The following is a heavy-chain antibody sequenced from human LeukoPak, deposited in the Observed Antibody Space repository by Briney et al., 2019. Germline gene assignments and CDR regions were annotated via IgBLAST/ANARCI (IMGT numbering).Heavy chain of an antibody. CDR1: GFTFSSYS. Sequence: QPGGSLRLSCAAPGFTFSSYSMNWVRQAPGKGLEWVSYISSSSSTIYYADSVKGRFTISRDNAKNSLYLQMNSLRAEDTAVYYCARSNRGVRGADYYYYGMDVWGQGTTVTVSS. V-gene: IGHV3-48*01. CDR2: ISSSSSTI. J-gene: IGHJ6*02. D-gene: IGHD3-10*01. CDR3: ARSNRGVRGADYYYYGMDV.